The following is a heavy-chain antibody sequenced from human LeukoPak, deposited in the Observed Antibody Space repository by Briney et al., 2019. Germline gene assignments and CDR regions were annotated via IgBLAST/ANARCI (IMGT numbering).Heavy chain of an antibody. CDR3: ARDKAPDIVVVPARRNWYFDL. CDR2: INSDGSST. D-gene: IGHD2-2*01. V-gene: IGHV3-74*01. J-gene: IGHJ2*01. Sequence: PGGSLRLSCAASGFTFSSYWMHWVRQAPGKGLVWVSRINSDGSSTSYADSVKGRFTISRDNAKNTLYLQMNSLRAEDTAVYYCARDKAPDIVVVPARRNWYFDLWGRGTLVTVSS. CDR1: GFTFSSYW.